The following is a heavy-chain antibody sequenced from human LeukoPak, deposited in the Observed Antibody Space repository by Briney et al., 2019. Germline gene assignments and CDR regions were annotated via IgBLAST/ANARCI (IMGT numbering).Heavy chain of an antibody. J-gene: IGHJ5*02. CDR3: AREWAAAGTRWFDP. CDR1: GGSISSYY. V-gene: IGHV4-59*01. CDR2: IYYSGST. D-gene: IGHD6-13*01. Sequence: KPSETLSLTCTVSGGSISSYYWSWIRQPPRKGLEWIGYIYYSGSTNYNPSLKRRVTISVDTSKNQFSLKLSSVTAADTAVYYCAREWAAAGTRWFDPWGQGTLVTVSS.